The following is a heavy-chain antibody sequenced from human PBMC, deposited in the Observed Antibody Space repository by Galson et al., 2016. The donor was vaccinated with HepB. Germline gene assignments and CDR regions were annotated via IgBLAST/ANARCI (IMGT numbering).Heavy chain of an antibody. CDR3: AKPYIRTRSSGYYAP. D-gene: IGHD3-22*01. J-gene: IGHJ5*02. Sequence: SLRLSCAASGFTFDDYAMHWVRQAPGKGLEWVSGISWNSGSIGYADSVKDRFTISRDNAKNSLYLQMNSLRAEDTALYYCAKPYIRTRSSGYYAPGGREPLVT. CDR2: ISWNSGSI. CDR1: GFTFDDYA. V-gene: IGHV3-9*01.